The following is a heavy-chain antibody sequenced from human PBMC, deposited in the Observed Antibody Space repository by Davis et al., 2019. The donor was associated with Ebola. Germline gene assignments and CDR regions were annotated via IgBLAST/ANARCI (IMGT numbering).Heavy chain of an antibody. V-gene: IGHV3-30*03. CDR1: GFTFSSYG. CDR2: ISYDGSNK. CDR3: ARLGLECSSTSCYADR. D-gene: IGHD2-2*01. J-gene: IGHJ1*01. Sequence: PGGSLRLSCAASGFTFSSYGMHWVRQAPGKGLEWVAVISYDGSNKYYADSVKGRFTISRDNSKNTLYLQMNSLRAEDTAVYYCARLGLECSSTSCYADRWGQGTLIAVSS.